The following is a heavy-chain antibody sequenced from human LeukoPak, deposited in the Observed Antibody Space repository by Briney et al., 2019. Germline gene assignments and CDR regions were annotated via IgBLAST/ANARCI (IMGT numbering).Heavy chain of an antibody. V-gene: IGHV4-34*01. J-gene: IGHJ5*02. CDR3: ARRRLRSNWFDP. Sequence: SETLSLTCAVYGGSFSGYYWSWIRQPPGKGLEWIGEINHSGSTNYNPSLKSRVTISVDTSKNQFSLKLSSVTAADTAVYYCARRRLRSNWFDPWGQGTLVTVSS. CDR1: GGSFSGYY. D-gene: IGHD3-16*02. CDR2: INHSGST.